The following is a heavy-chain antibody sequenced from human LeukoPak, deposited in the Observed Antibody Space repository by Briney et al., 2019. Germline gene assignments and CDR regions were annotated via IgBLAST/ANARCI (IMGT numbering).Heavy chain of an antibody. CDR1: GFSFTVYY. V-gene: IGHV1-2*02. CDR2: ISPDSGGT. Sequence: ASVKVSCKASGFSFTVYYIHWVRQAPGQGLEWMGWISPDSGGTNFAQKFQGRVTMTRDTSISTAYMELSRLRSDDTAVYYCAKDGRNIVANRNHHFDYWGQGTLVTVSP. J-gene: IGHJ4*02. CDR3: AKDGRNIVANRNHHFDY. D-gene: IGHD5-12*01.